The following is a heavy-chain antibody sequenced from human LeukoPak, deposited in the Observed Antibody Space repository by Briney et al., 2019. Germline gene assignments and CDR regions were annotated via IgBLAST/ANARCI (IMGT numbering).Heavy chain of an antibody. CDR2: INHSGST. Sequence: SETLSLTCAVYGGSFSGYYWSWIRQPPGKGLEWIGEINHSGSTNYNPSLKSRVNISVDTSKNQFSLKLSSVTAADTAVYYCARGRGYCSGGSCYSYWFDPWGQGTLVTVSS. J-gene: IGHJ5*02. D-gene: IGHD2-15*01. CDR3: ARGRGYCSGGSCYSYWFDP. V-gene: IGHV4-34*01. CDR1: GGSFSGYY.